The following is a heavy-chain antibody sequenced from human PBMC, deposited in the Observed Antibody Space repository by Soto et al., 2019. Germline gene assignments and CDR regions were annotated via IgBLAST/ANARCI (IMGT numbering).Heavy chain of an antibody. J-gene: IGHJ4*02. CDR1: GGSISSYY. CDR2: IYYSGST. V-gene: IGHV4-59*08. Sequence: PSETLSLTCTVSGGSISSYYWSWIRQPPGKGLEWIGYIYYSGSTNYNPSLKSRVTISVDTSKNQFSLKLSSVTAADTAVYYCARHDDFWSGYHPLDYWGQGTLVTVSS. D-gene: IGHD3-3*01. CDR3: ARHDDFWSGYHPLDY.